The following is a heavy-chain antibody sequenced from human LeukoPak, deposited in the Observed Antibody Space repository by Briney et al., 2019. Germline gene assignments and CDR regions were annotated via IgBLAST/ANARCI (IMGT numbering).Heavy chain of an antibody. CDR3: ARDSYVFDP. V-gene: IGHV3-7*01. CDR1: KFIFSSYL. CDR2: VKQDGSER. J-gene: IGHJ5*02. D-gene: IGHD3-16*01. Sequence: GGSLRLSCTSSKFIFSSYLMSWVRQAPGKGLEWVANVKQDGSERYYVDSVKGRFTISRDNAKNSLYLQMNSLRAEDTAVYYCARDSYVFDPWGQGTLVTVSS.